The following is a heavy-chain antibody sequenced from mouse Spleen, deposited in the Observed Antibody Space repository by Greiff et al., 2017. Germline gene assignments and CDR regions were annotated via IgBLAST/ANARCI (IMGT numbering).Heavy chain of an antibody. CDR1: DYSFTSYW. J-gene: IGHJ1*01. Sequence: QVQLKQPGAEFVKPGASVKLSCKASDYSFTSYWMQWVKQRPGQGLEWIGEIDPSDSYINYNQKFKGKATLTVDTSSSTAYMQLNSLTSEDSALYYCARSPNYYGSRYWYFDVWGAGTTVAVSS. D-gene: IGHD1-1*01. CDR3: ARSPNYYGSRYWYFDV. V-gene: IGHV1-50*01. CDR2: IDPSDSYI.